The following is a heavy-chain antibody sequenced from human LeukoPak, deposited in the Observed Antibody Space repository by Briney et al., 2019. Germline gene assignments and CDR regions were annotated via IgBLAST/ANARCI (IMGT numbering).Heavy chain of an antibody. CDR2: ISSSSSYI. J-gene: IGHJ6*02. CDR3: ASQYYDILTGYYWDYYGMDV. D-gene: IGHD3-9*01. V-gene: IGHV3-11*06. CDR1: GFTFSDYY. Sequence: PGGSLRLSCAASGFTFSDYYMSWIRQAPGKGLEWVSSISSSSSYIYYADSVKGRFTISRDNAKNSLYLQMNSLRAEDTAVYYCASQYYDILTGYYWDYYGMDVWGQGTTVTVSS.